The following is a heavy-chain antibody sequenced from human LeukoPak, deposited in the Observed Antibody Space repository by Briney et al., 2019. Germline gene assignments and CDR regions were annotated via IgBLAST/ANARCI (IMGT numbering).Heavy chain of an antibody. V-gene: IGHV4-59*01. CDR2: IYYSGST. Sequence: PSETLSLTCTVSGGSISSYYWSWIRQPPGKGLEWIGYIYYSGSTNYNPSLKSRVTISVDTSKNQFSLKLSSVTAADTAVYYCARDMPPLPGYSPLDYWGQGTLVTVSS. J-gene: IGHJ4*02. D-gene: IGHD3-9*01. CDR1: GGSISSYY. CDR3: ARDMPPLPGYSPLDY.